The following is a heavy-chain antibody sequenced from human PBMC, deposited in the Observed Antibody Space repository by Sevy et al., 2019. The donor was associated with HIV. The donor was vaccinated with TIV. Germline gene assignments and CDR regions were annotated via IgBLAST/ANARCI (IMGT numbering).Heavy chain of an antibody. CDR3: ARQGGLVDRAFDY. CDR1: GVSISSSSYD. CDR2: FFFTGST. Sequence: SQTLSLTCTVSGVSISSSSYDWGWIRQPPGKGLEWIASFFFTGSTYYNPSLKSRVTISVDTSNNQFSLKLNSVTAADTALYYCARQGGLVDRAFDYWGQGTLVTDSS. V-gene: IGHV4-39*01. D-gene: IGHD3-10*01. J-gene: IGHJ4*02.